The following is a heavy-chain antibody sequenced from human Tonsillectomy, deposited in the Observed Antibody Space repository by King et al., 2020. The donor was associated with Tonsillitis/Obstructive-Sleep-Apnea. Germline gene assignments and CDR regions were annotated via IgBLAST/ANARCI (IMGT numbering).Heavy chain of an antibody. J-gene: IGHJ4*02. CDR2: INSDGSST. D-gene: IGHD6-19*01. Sequence: VQLVESGGGLVQPGGSLRLSCAASGFTFSSYWMHWVRQAPGKGLVWVSRINSDGSSTSYADSVKGRFTISRDNAKNTLYLQMNSLRAEDTAVYYCARGLEGGAVAAPGGYWGQGTLVTVSS. V-gene: IGHV3-74*01. CDR3: ARGLEGGAVAAPGGY. CDR1: GFTFSSYW.